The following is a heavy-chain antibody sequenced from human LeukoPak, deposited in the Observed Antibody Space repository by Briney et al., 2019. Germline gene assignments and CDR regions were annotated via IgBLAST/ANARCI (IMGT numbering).Heavy chain of an antibody. CDR2: ISGSGGST. Sequence: GGSLRLSCAASGFPFNTYAMTWGRQAPGKGRGGGSGISGSGGSTYYADSVKGRFTISGDNSTNTLYLQMSSLRAEDTAVYYCAKAPSVSSSWFDYWGQGTLVTVSS. CDR3: AKAPSVSSSWFDY. V-gene: IGHV3-23*01. D-gene: IGHD6-13*01. CDR1: GFPFNTYA. J-gene: IGHJ4*02.